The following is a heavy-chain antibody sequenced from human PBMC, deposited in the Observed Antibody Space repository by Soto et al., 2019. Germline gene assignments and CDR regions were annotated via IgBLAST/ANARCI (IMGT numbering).Heavy chain of an antibody. CDR1: GFTFSDYY. V-gene: IGHV3-11*04. D-gene: IGHD1-7*01. Sequence: GGSLRLSCAASGFTFSDYYMSWIRQAPEKGLEWVSYISSSGSTIYYADSVKGRFTISRDNAKNSLYLQMNSLRAEDTAVYYCAKDGPELRTDSYYYYYYMDVWGKGTTVTVSS. CDR2: ISSSGSTI. CDR3: AKDGPELRTDSYYYYYYMDV. J-gene: IGHJ6*03.